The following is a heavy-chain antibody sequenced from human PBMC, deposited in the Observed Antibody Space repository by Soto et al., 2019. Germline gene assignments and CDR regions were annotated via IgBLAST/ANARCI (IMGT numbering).Heavy chain of an antibody. CDR1: GYTFSNYG. Sequence: QVQLVQSGAEVEKPGASVKVSCKASGYTFSNYGVSWVRQAPGQGLEWMGWISAHNGNTKSAQKLQGRVTMTTDTSTSTAYMDLRSLRPDDTDVYYCARDVREISGAYYYYGMDVWGQGTTVTVSS. J-gene: IGHJ6*02. V-gene: IGHV1-18*01. CDR2: ISAHNGNT. CDR3: ARDVREISGAYYYYGMDV. D-gene: IGHD2-15*01.